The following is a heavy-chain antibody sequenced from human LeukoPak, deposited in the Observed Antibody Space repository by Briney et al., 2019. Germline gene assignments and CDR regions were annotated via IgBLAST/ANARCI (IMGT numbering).Heavy chain of an antibody. J-gene: IGHJ4*02. Sequence: ASVKVSCKASGYTFTTYGVNWVRQAPGQGLEWMGWINTNTGNPTYAQAFTGQFVFSLDTPINTAYMQINSLKADDTAVYFCARALHWWLLDYWGQGTLITVSS. CDR1: GYTFTTYG. CDR2: INTNTGNP. D-gene: IGHD2-15*01. CDR3: ARALHWWLLDY. V-gene: IGHV7-4-1*02.